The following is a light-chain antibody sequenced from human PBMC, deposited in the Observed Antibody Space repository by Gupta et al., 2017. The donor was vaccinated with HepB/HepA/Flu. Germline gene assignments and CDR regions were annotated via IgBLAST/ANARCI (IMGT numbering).Light chain of an antibody. Sequence: DIQMTQSPSTLSASVGDRVTITCRASQSISSWLAWYQQKPGKALKLLIYRASSLESGVPSRFSGSGSGTEFSLTITFLQPDDLATYYCQQYYSYSPTFGQGTKVEIK. J-gene: IGKJ1*01. CDR3: QQYYSYSPT. CDR1: QSISSW. V-gene: IGKV1-5*03. CDR2: RAS.